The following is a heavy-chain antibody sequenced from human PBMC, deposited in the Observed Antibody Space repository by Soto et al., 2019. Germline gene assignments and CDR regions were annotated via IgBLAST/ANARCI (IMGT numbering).Heavy chain of an antibody. D-gene: IGHD3-22*01. CDR2: IYYSGST. J-gene: IGHJ4*02. CDR1: GASISSYY. V-gene: IGHV4-59*08. CDR3: ASGTYYYDSSGYVFDY. Sequence: SETLSLTCTVSGASISSYYWSWIRQPPGKGLEWIGYIYYSGSTYYNPSLKSRVTISVDTSKNQFSLKLSSVTAADTAVYYCASGTYYYDSSGYVFDYWGQGTLVTVS.